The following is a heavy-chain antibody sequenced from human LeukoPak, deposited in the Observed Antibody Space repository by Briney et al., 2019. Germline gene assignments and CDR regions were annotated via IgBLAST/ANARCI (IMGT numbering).Heavy chain of an antibody. CDR3: ARVIGWSLFDC. CDR1: GFTFSSYG. CDR2: IWYDGSKE. D-gene: IGHD2-15*01. V-gene: IGHV3-33*08. Sequence: PGGSLRLSCAASGFTFSSYGMHWVRQAPGKGLEWVAVIWYDGSKEYLADSVKGRFTISRDNSKNMVYLQMNSLKTGDTAVYYCARVIGWSLFDCWGQGTLVTVSS. J-gene: IGHJ4*02.